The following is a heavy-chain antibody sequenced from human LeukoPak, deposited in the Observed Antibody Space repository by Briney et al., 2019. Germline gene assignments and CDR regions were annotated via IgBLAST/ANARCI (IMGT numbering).Heavy chain of an antibody. Sequence: PSQTLSLTCTVSGGSISSGGYYWSWIRQPPGKGLEWIGYIYHSGSTYYNPSLKSRVTISVDRSKNQFSLKLSSVTAADTAVYYCARASIVGATTIDYWGQGTLVTVSS. CDR1: GGSISSGGYY. V-gene: IGHV4-30-2*01. CDR2: IYHSGST. J-gene: IGHJ4*02. D-gene: IGHD1-26*01. CDR3: ARASIVGATTIDY.